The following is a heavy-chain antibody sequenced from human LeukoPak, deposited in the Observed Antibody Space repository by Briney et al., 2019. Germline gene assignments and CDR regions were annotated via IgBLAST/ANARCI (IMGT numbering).Heavy chain of an antibody. Sequence: GGSLRLSCAASGFTFSSYAMSWVRQAPGKGLEWVSAISGSGGSTYYADSVKGRFTISRDNSKNTLHLQMNSLRAEDTAVYYCTRHTAGVTSQNDYWGQGTLVTVSS. CDR3: TRHTAGVTSQNDY. V-gene: IGHV3-23*01. CDR2: ISGSGGST. D-gene: IGHD4-17*01. CDR1: GFTFSSYA. J-gene: IGHJ4*02.